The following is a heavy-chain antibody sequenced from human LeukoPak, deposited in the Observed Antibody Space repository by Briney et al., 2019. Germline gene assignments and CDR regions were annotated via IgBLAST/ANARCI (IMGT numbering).Heavy chain of an antibody. D-gene: IGHD7-27*01. CDR1: GFTFSSYT. CDR3: AKDGGLWVSAHWGDS. V-gene: IGHV3-23*01. CDR2: ITTSDVNT. J-gene: IGHJ4*02. Sequence: GGALRLSCAASGFTFSSYTMSWVRQAPGKGLEWVSTITTSDVNTYYAGSVKGRVTVSRDNSKSTLYLQMKSLKAEATAVYYCAKDGGLWVSAHWGDSWGRGTLVTVSS.